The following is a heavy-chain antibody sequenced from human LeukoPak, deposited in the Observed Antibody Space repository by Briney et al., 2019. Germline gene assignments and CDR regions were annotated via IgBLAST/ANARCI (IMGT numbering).Heavy chain of an antibody. CDR2: INPNSGGT. V-gene: IGHV1-2*02. D-gene: IGHD2-2*01. J-gene: IGHJ3*02. Sequence: ASVKVSCKASGYTFTGYYVDWVRQAPGQGLEWMGWINPNSGGTNYAKKFQGRDTMTRDTSISIVYMELSRLKFDDTAMYYCARGGIVPGATADAFEIWGQGTTVTVSS. CDR1: GYTFTGYY. CDR3: ARGGIVPGATADAFEI.